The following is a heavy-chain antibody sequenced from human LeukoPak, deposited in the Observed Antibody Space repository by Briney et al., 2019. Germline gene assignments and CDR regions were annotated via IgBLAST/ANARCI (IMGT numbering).Heavy chain of an antibody. Sequence: ASVKVSCKASGYTFTSYDINWVRQATGQGLEWMGWMNPNSGNTGYAQKFQGRVTMTRNTSISTAYMELSSLTSEDTAVYYCARGPWNPKNYLDYWGQGTRATVSS. CDR1: GYTFTSYD. D-gene: IGHD1-1*01. CDR3: ARGPWNPKNYLDY. V-gene: IGHV1-8*01. CDR2: MNPNSGNT. J-gene: IGHJ4*02.